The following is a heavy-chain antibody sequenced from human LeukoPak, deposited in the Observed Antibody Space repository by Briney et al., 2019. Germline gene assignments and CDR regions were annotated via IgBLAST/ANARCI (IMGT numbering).Heavy chain of an antibody. Sequence: SETLSLTCTVSGYSISSGYLWGWIRQPAGKGLEWIGRIYTSGSTNYNPSLKSRVTMSVDTSKNQFSLKLSSVTAADTAVYYCARAPPYGYCSGGSCYSLWYFDLWGRGTLVTVSS. V-gene: IGHV4-4*07. D-gene: IGHD2-15*01. CDR2: IYTSGST. CDR3: ARAPPYGYCSGGSCYSLWYFDL. J-gene: IGHJ2*01. CDR1: GYSISSGY.